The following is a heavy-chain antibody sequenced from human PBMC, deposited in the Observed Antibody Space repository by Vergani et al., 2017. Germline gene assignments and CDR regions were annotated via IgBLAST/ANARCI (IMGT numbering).Heavy chain of an antibody. CDR3: VRDVRVSRT. J-gene: IGHJ3*01. CDR2: IEYNGKNI. Sequence: QVQLVESGGGVVQPGRSLRLSCAASGFTFSSYGLHWVRQAPGKGFEWVAFIEYNGKNIYYADSVKGRFNVSRDNAKNSLYLDMSSLRAEDTAVYYCVRDVRVSRTWGQGTLVAVSS. CDR1: GFTFSSYG. V-gene: IGHV3-33*05.